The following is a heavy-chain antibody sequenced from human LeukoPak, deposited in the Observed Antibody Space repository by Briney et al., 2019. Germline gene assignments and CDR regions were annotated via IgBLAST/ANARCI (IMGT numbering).Heavy chain of an antibody. D-gene: IGHD3-22*01. J-gene: IGHJ4*02. CDR2: IGSDNKP. Sequence: GGSLRLSCEASGFTFSAYAMTWVRQAPGKGLEWVSSIGSDNKPHYSESVKGRFAISRDNAKNTLYPQMNSLRAEDTAVYYCVRDDSSGYHTFDYWGQGILVTVST. V-gene: IGHV3-69-1*01. CDR3: VRDDSSGYHTFDY. CDR1: GFTFSAYA.